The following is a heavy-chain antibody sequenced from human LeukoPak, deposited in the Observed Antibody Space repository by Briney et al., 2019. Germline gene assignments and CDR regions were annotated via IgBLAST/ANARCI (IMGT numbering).Heavy chain of an antibody. CDR2: IRYDGSNK. J-gene: IGHJ4*02. D-gene: IGHD5-12*01. Sequence: GGSLRLSCAASGITFSTYGMHWVRQAPGKGLEWVAFIRYDGSNKYYADSVKGRFTISRDNSKNTLYLQMNSLRVEDTAVYYCAKGATNIVGTNDYWGQGTLVTVSS. CDR1: GITFSTYG. V-gene: IGHV3-30*02. CDR3: AKGATNIVGTNDY.